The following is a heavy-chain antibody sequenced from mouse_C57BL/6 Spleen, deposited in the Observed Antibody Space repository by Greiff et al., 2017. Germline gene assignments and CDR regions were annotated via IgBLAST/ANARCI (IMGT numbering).Heavy chain of an antibody. V-gene: IGHV14-4*01. J-gene: IGHJ2*01. CDR3: TGVGTDY. Sequence: EVQLQQSGAELVRPGASVKLSCTASGFNIKDDYMHWVKQRPEQGLEWIGWIDPENGDTEYASKFQGKATITADTSSNTAYLQLSILTSEDTAVYYCTGVGTDYWGQGTTLTVSS. CDR2: IDPENGDT. CDR1: GFNIKDDY. D-gene: IGHD4-1*01.